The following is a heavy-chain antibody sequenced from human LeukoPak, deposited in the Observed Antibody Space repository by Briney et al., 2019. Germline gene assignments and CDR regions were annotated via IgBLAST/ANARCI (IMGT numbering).Heavy chain of an antibody. V-gene: IGHV3-7*03. CDR3: VRDTGWFRLDP. CDR1: GFTFSNFW. D-gene: IGHD6-19*01. CDR2: IKQDGSEK. J-gene: IGHJ5*02. Sequence: LAGGSLRLSCAASGFTFSNFWMTWIRQTPGKGLEWVANIKQDGSEKYYVDSVKGRFTISRDNAKNSLYLQMNSLRAEDTAVYYCVRDTGWFRLDPWGQGTLVTVSS.